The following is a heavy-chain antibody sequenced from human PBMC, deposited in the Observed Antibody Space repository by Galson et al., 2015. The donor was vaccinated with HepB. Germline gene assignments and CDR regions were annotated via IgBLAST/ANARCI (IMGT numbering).Heavy chain of an antibody. Sequence: SLRLSCAASGFTFSSYSMNWVRQAPGKGLEWVASVSYDGSNKYYGDSVKGRFTISRDNSRNTVNLQMNSLRVDDTAMYYCAKERGDGGNSDGYGDYWGQGTLVTVSS. CDR2: VSYDGSNK. CDR3: AKERGDGGNSDGYGDY. D-gene: IGHD5-18*01. V-gene: IGHV3-30*18. CDR1: GFTFSSYS. J-gene: IGHJ4*02.